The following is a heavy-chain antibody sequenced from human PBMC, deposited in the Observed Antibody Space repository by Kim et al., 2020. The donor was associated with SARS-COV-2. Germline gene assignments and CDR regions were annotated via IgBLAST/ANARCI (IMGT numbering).Heavy chain of an antibody. CDR1: GFTFSSYG. CDR2: IWYDGSKK. V-gene: IGHV3-33*06. J-gene: IGHJ4*02. Sequence: GGSLRLSCAASGFTFSSYGMHWVRQAPGKGLEWVAVIWYDGSKKYYADSVKGRFTISRDNSKNTLYLQMNSLRAEDTAVYYCAKDRRPFGKRVYYFDYWGQGTRVTVS. CDR3: AKDRRPFGKRVYYFDY. D-gene: IGHD3-16*01.